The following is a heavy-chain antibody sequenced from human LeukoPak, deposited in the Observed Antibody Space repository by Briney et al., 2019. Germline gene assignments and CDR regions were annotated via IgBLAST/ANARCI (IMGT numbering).Heavy chain of an antibody. V-gene: IGHV1-2*02. D-gene: IGHD3-10*01. CDR3: ARIRYYYGSGGYSLGY. Sequence: GASVKVSCKASGYTFIDYYIHWVRQAPGQGLEWMGWINPNSGGTNYGQKFQGRVTMTRDTSISTAYMELSRLISDETAVYYCARIRYYYGSGGYSLGYWGQGTLVTVSS. J-gene: IGHJ4*02. CDR2: INPNSGGT. CDR1: GYTFIDYY.